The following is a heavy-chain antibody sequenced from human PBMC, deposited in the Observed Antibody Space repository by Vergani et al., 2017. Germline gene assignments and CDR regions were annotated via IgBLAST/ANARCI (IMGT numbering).Heavy chain of an antibody. V-gene: IGHV4-34*01. CDR2: INHSGST. J-gene: IGHJ4*02. CDR1: GGSFSGYY. CDR3: ARTNQPSGSWYSDYHLDY. D-gene: IGHD6-13*01. Sequence: QVQLQQWGAGLLKPSETLSLTCAVYGGSFSGYYWSWIRQPPGKGLEWIGEINHSGSTNYNPSLKSRVTISVDTSKNQFSLKLSSVTAADTAVYYCARTNQPSGSWYSDYHLDYWGQGTLVTVSS.